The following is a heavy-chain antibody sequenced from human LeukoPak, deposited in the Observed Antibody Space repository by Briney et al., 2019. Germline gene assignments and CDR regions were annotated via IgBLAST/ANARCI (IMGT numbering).Heavy chain of an antibody. J-gene: IGHJ4*02. CDR3: ASSTGASDFSDY. Sequence: SQTLSLTCAISVDSVSSNSAAWNWIRQSPSRGLEWLGRAYYRSKWYNGYAESVKSRITINPDTSRNQFSLQLNSVTPEDTAVYYCASSTGASDFSDYWGQGTLVTVSS. CDR1: VDSVSSNSAA. D-gene: IGHD1-1*01. CDR2: AYYRSKWYN. V-gene: IGHV6-1*01.